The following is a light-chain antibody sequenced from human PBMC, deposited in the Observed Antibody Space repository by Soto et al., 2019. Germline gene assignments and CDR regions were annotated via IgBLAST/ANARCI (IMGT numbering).Light chain of an antibody. CDR3: QQYKSFSLT. CDR1: QSVSSW. V-gene: IGKV1-5*03. Sequence: DIQMTQSPATLSASVGDRVTITCRASQSVSSWLAWYQQKPGQAPKLLISKTSNLESGVQSRFSGSGSGTEFSLTISSLQPDDFATYYCQQYKSFSLTFGGGNRV. J-gene: IGKJ4*01. CDR2: KTS.